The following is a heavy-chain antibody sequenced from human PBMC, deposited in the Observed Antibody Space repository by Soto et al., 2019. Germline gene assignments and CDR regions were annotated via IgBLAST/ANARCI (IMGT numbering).Heavy chain of an antibody. V-gene: IGHV4-61*03. CDR2: IYHSGST. CDR3: ARVSGSYYYGMDV. D-gene: IGHD1-26*01. Sequence: SETLSLTCTVSGGSISSGGYYWSWIRQHPGKGLEWIGEIYHSGSTNYNPSLKSRVTISVDKSKNHLSLKLSSVTAADTAVYYCARVSGSYYYGMDVWGQGTTVTVSS. J-gene: IGHJ6*02. CDR1: GGSISSGGYY.